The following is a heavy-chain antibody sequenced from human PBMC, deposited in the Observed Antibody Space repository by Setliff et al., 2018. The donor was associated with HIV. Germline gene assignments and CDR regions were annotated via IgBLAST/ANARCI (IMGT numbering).Heavy chain of an antibody. V-gene: IGHV1-3*03. CDR2: INGGTGVT. J-gene: IGHJ6*03. CDR1: GYTFTSYT. CDR3: ARGRGSSSWEHYMDV. Sequence: AASVKVSCKASGYTFTSYTMHWVRQAPGQRLEWLGWINGGTGVTKYSEEFQDRVTFTRDTSASTAYMELSSLQSEDMAVYYCARGRGSSSWEHYMDVWGKGTTVTVSS. D-gene: IGHD6-13*01.